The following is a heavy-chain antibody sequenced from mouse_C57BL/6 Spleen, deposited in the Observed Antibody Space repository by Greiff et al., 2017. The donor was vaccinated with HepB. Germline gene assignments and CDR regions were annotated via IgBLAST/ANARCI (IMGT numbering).Heavy chain of an antibody. V-gene: IGHV1-22*01. CDR1: GYTFTDYN. CDR2: INPNNGGT. J-gene: IGHJ1*03. CDR3: ARWKRILDYGSSYGFDV. Sequence: EVQLQQSGPELVKPGASVKMSCKASGYTFTDYNMHWVKQSHGKSLEWIGYINPNNGGTSYNQKFKGKATLTVNKSSSTAYMELRSLTSEDSAVYYCARWKRILDYGSSYGFDVWGTGTTVTVSS. D-gene: IGHD1-1*01.